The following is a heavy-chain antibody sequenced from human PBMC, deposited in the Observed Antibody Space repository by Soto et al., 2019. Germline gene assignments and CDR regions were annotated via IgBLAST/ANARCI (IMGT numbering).Heavy chain of an antibody. Sequence: GESLKISCAASGFTFSSYWMSWVRQAPGKGLEWVANIKQDGSEKYYVDSVKGRFTISRDNAKNSLYLQMNSLRAEDTAVYYCARGGGSGYDYYYYYGMDVWGQGTTVTVSS. CDR2: IKQDGSEK. J-gene: IGHJ6*02. D-gene: IGHD5-12*01. CDR3: ARGGGSGYDYYYYYGMDV. V-gene: IGHV3-7*04. CDR1: GFTFSSYW.